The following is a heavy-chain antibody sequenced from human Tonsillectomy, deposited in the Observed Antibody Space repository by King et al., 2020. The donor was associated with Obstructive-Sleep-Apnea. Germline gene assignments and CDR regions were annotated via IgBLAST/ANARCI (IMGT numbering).Heavy chain of an antibody. CDR3: AKDYYDSSDWWIFDY. CDR2: ISYDGSNK. CDR1: GFTFSGYG. D-gene: IGHD3-22*01. J-gene: IGHJ4*02. Sequence: VQLVESGGGVVQPGRSLRLSCAASGFTFSGYGMHWVRQAPGKGLEGVAVISYDGSNKYYADSVKGRFTISRDNSKNTLYLQMNSLKPEDTAVYYCAKDYYDSSDWWIFDYWGQGTLVTVSS. V-gene: IGHV3-30*18.